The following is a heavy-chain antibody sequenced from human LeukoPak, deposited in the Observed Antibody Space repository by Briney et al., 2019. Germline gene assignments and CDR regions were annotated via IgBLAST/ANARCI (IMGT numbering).Heavy chain of an antibody. CDR1: GFTFSNYW. D-gene: IGHD6-13*01. CDR3: ARDHRYSWYW. Sequence: GGSLRLSCAASGFTFSNYWMSRVRQAPGKGLEWVANIKQDGSEKYYVDSVKGRFTISRDNAKNSLYLQMNSLRAEDTAVYYCARDHRYSWYWWGQGTLVTVSS. CDR2: IKQDGSEK. V-gene: IGHV3-7*05. J-gene: IGHJ4*02.